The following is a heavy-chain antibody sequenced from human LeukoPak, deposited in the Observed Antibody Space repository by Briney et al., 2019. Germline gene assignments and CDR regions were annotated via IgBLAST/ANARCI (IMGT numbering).Heavy chain of an antibody. J-gene: IGHJ4*02. CDR1: GGSVSSSTYY. CDR3: AREGGGSSSYPYFDY. V-gene: IGHV4-30-2*01. CDR2: IYHSGST. Sequence: SETLSLTCSVSGGSVSSSTYYWSWIRQPPGKGLERIGYIYHSGSTYYNPSLKSRVTISVDRSKNQFSLKLSSVTAADTAVYYCAREGGGSSSYPYFDYWGQGTLVTVSS. D-gene: IGHD6-13*01.